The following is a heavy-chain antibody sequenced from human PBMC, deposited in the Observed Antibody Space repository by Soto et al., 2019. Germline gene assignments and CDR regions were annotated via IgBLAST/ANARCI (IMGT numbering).Heavy chain of an antibody. V-gene: IGHV3-48*01. CDR2: ISSSSSTI. D-gene: IGHD2-15*01. Sequence: GRPLRLSWAASGCTFSSYSMSLIRQAQGKGLEWVSYISSSSSTIYYADSVKGRFTISRDNAKNSLYLQMNSLRAEDTAVYYCARDHRIRPFDYWGQGTLVTVSS. J-gene: IGHJ4*02. CDR1: GCTFSSYS. CDR3: ARDHRIRPFDY.